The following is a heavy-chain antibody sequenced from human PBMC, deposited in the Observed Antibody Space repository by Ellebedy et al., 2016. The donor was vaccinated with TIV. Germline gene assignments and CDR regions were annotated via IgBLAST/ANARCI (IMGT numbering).Heavy chain of an antibody. CDR2: IGTAGDT. CDR3: ARSPYTGYSDLGFDY. CDR1: GFTFSNYD. D-gene: IGHD2-2*02. J-gene: IGHJ4*02. Sequence: GESLKISCAAPGFTFSNYDMHWVRQATGKGLEWVSGIGTAGDTYYPGSVKGRFTISRENAKNSLFLQMNSLRADDTAVYYCARSPYTGYSDLGFDYWGQGSLVTVSS. V-gene: IGHV3-13*01.